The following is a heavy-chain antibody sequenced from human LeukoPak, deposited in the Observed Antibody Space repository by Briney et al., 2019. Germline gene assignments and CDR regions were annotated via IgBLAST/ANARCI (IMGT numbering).Heavy chain of an antibody. D-gene: IGHD1-26*01. CDR1: GGSIISYY. V-gene: IGHV4-59*08. J-gene: IGHJ4*02. CDR2: ISYSGST. Sequence: PSETLSLTCSVSGGSIISYYWSWIRQPPGKGLEGIAYISYSGSTNYNPSLKSRATISVDTSKNQFSLRLSSVTATDTAVYYCARHNFRWELPGFWGQGTLVTVSS. CDR3: ARHNFRWELPGF.